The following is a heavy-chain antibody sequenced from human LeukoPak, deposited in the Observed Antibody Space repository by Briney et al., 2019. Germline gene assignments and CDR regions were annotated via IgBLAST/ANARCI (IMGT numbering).Heavy chain of an antibody. J-gene: IGHJ4*02. CDR3: ARESYGSGSYSAARVYYFDY. V-gene: IGHV1-46*01. CDR1: GYTFTSYY. CDR2: INPSGGST. D-gene: IGHD3-10*01. Sequence: ASVKVSCKASGYTFTSYYMHWVRQAPGQGLEWMGIINPSGGSTSYAQKFQGRVTMTRDTSTSTVYMEPSSLRSEDTAVYYCARESYGSGSYSAARVYYFDYWGQGTLVTVSS.